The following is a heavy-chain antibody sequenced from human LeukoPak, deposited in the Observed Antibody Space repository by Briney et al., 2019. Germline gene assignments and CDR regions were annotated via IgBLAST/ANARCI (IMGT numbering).Heavy chain of an antibody. Sequence: PGGSLRLSCAASGFTFSSYAMSWVRQAPGKGLEWVSAISGSGGSTYYADSVKGRFTISRDNSKNTLYLQMNSLRAEDTAVYYCARGGSGSSPLMRGYYYYYYMDVWGKGTTVTISS. CDR1: GFTFSSYA. CDR3: ARGGSGSSPLMRGYYYYYYMDV. CDR2: ISGSGGST. D-gene: IGHD3-10*01. J-gene: IGHJ6*03. V-gene: IGHV3-23*01.